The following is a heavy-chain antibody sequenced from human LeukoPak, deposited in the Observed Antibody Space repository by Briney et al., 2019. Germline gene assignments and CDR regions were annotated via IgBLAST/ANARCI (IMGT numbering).Heavy chain of an antibody. CDR2: ISSSSSYI. CDR1: GFTFSSYS. CDR3: ARAIGGREDWRAAAATGAFDV. V-gene: IGHV3-21*01. J-gene: IGHJ3*01. Sequence: GGSLRLSCAASGFTFSSYSMNWVRQAPGKGLEWVSSISSSSSYIYYADSVKGRFTISRDNAKNSLYLQMNSLRAEDTAVYYCARAIGGREDWRAAAATGAFDVWGQGTMVTVSS. D-gene: IGHD6-13*01.